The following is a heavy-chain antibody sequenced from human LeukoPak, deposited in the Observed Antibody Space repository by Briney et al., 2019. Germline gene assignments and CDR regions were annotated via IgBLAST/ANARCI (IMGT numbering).Heavy chain of an antibody. CDR2: INPKSAAT. J-gene: IGHJ3*01. V-gene: IGHV1-2*02. CDR1: GYTFSDYF. CDR3: ARGPSHGAFDL. Sequence: ASVKVSCKTSGYTFSDYFLHWLRQAPGQGLEWMGWINPKSAATSYAQIFQGRVTMTRDTPITTVYMELTWLKSDDTAVYYCARGPSHGAFDLWGQGTMVTVSS.